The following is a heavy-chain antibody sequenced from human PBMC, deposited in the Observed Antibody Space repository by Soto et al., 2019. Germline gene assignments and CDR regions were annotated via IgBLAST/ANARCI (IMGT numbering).Heavy chain of an antibody. CDR3: ARDSGSP. CDR2: INAGNGNI. V-gene: IGHV1-3*01. J-gene: IGHJ5*02. Sequence: QVQLVQSGAEVKKPGASVKVSCKASGYTFTSYAMHWVRQDPGQRLEWMGWINAGNGNIKYSQKVQGRITITRDTSASTAYMKLSSLRSEETAVYFCARDSGSPWGPRSLVTVSS. CDR1: GYTFTSYA. D-gene: IGHD3-10*01.